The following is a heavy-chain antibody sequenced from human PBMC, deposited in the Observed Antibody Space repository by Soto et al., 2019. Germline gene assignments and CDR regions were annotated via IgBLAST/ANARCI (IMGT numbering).Heavy chain of an antibody. J-gene: IGHJ3*02. Sequence: QVQLVQSGAEVKKPGASVKVSCKASGYTFTSYGISWVRQAPGQGLEWMGWISAYNGNTNYAQKLQGRVTMTTDTSTSTAYMELRSLRSDDTAVYYCARGGDFWSGYTIPLNYAFDIWGQGTMVPVSS. V-gene: IGHV1-18*01. CDR3: ARGGDFWSGYTIPLNYAFDI. CDR1: GYTFTSYG. CDR2: ISAYNGNT. D-gene: IGHD3-3*01.